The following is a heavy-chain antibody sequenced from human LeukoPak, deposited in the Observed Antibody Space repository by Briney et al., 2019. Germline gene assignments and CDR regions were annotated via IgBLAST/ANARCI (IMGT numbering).Heavy chain of an antibody. CDR1: GFTFSSYG. CDR3: ARGKGLRTVTKYNWFDP. V-gene: IGHV3-30*03. D-gene: IGHD4-11*01. J-gene: IGHJ5*02. CDR2: ISYDGSNK. Sequence: PGGSLRLSCAASGFTFSSYGMHWVRQAPGKGLEWVAVISYDGSNKYYADSVKGRFTISRDNSKNTLYLQMNSLRAEDTAVYYCARGKGLRTVTKYNWFDPWGQGTLVTVSS.